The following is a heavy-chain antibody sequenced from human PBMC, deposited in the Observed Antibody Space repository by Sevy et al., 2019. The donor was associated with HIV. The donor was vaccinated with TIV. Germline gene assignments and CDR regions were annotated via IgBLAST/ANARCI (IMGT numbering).Heavy chain of an antibody. CDR2: IAWDDDK. J-gene: IGHJ4*02. Sequence: SGPTLVNPTQTLTLTCTFSGFSLSTRGMRVGWIRQPPGKALEWLARIAWDDDKFYNTSLKTRLTISKDTSKNQVVLTMTSVDPVDTATYYCARIRESSGWFFDYWGQGTLVTVSS. CDR1: GFSLSTRGMR. CDR3: ARIRESSGWFFDY. V-gene: IGHV2-70*04. D-gene: IGHD6-19*01.